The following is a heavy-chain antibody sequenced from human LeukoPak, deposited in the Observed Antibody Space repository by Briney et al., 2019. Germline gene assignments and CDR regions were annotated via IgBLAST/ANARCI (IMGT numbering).Heavy chain of an antibody. J-gene: IGHJ6*02. D-gene: IGHD3-10*02. V-gene: IGHV3-23*01. CDR2: IGSDNKP. CDR1: GCISSNYS. CDR3: ARDLLYYVAMDV. Sequence: GGSLISCWASCGCISSNYSVWWGRQAPGGGLQWVSSIGSDNKPHYSESVKGRFAISRDNSKNTLFLQLHSLRIQNTALYYCARDLLYYVAMDVWGQGTTVTVSS.